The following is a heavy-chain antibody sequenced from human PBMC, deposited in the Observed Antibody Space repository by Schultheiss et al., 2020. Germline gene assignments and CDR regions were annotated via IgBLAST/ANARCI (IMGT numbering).Heavy chain of an antibody. J-gene: IGHJ6*02. V-gene: IGHV4-34*01. CDR1: GFTFSDHY. CDR3: ARCPGYDFWSGYYDYYYYGMDV. CDR2: INHSGST. D-gene: IGHD3-3*01. Sequence: GSLRLSCAASGFTFSDHYMDWVRQAPGKGLEWIGEINHSGSTNYNPSLKSRVTISVDKSKNQFSLKLSSVTAADTAVYYCARCPGYDFWSGYYDYYYYGMDVWGQGTTVTVSS.